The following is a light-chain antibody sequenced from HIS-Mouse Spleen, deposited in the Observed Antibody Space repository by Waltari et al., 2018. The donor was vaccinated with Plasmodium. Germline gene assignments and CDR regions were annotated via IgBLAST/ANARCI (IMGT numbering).Light chain of an antibody. V-gene: IGLV3-25*03. J-gene: IGLJ3*02. CDR3: QSADSSGTYKRV. Sequence: SYELTQPPSVSVSTRQTARITCSGDALPKKYAYWYQQKPGQAPVLGLYKDTERPSGIPERFSGSSSGTTVTLTISGVQAEDEADYYCQSADSSGTYKRVFGGGTKLTVL. CDR2: KDT. CDR1: ALPKKY.